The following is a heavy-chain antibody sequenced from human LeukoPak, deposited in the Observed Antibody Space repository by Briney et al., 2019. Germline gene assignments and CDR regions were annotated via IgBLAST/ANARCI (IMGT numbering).Heavy chain of an antibody. CDR2: ISGSGVTT. V-gene: IGHV3-23*01. J-gene: IGHJ4*02. D-gene: IGHD5-24*01. CDR1: GFTFSSYA. Sequence: GYLRLSCTASGFTFSSYAMSWVRQAPGRGLEWVSTISGSGVTTFYADSVKGRFTFSRDNSKNTLYLQMNSLRAEDTAVYYCAKGRTFDGYNFDYWGQGTLVTVSS. CDR3: AKGRTFDGYNFDY.